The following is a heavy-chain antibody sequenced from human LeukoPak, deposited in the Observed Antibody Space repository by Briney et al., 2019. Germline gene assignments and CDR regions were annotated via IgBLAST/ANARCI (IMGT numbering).Heavy chain of an antibody. J-gene: IGHJ4*02. CDR1: GYLFTTYD. V-gene: IGHV1-69*04. CDR3: ARDREMATSIYDY. CDR2: ITPILGIA. D-gene: IGHD5-24*01. Sequence: SVKVSCKASGYLFTTYDINWVRQATGQGLEWMGRITPILGIANYAQKFQGRVTITADKSTSTAYMELSSLRSEDTAVYYCARDREMATSIYDYWGQGTLVTVSS.